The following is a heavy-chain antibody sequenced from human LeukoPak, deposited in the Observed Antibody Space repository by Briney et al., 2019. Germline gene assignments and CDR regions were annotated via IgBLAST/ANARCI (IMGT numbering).Heavy chain of an antibody. CDR1: GYTFTSYG. CDR2: ISAYNGNT. CDR3: ARVMSHGYMVRGVIDPDY. Sequence: GASVKVSCKASGYTFTSYGISWVRQAPGQGLEWMGWISAYNGNTNYAQKLQGRVTMTTDTSTSTAYMELRSLRSDDTAVYYCARVMSHGYMVRGVIDPDYWGQGTLVTVSS. V-gene: IGHV1-18*01. D-gene: IGHD3-10*01. J-gene: IGHJ4*02.